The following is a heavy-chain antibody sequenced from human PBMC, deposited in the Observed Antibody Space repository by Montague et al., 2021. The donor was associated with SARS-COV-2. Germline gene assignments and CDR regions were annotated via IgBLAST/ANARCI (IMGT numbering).Heavy chain of an antibody. CDR2: IHSNGDT. CDR1: GGSISTYP. D-gene: IGHD1-26*01. Sequence: SETLSLTCTVSGGSISTYPWSWIRQPAGKALEWIGRIHSNGDTTYNPSLKSRVTMSVDTFKNQFSLKMTSVTAADTAMYYCARGSGRYYSPFDNWGQGNLVTVSS. J-gene: IGHJ4*02. V-gene: IGHV4-4*07. CDR3: ARGSGRYYSPFDN.